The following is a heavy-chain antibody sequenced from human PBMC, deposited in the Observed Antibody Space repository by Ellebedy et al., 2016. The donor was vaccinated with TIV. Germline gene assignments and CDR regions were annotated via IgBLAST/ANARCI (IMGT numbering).Heavy chain of an antibody. CDR1: EFTFSNYW. CDR3: SRENPGYNEKYFHY. V-gene: IGHV3-7*03. J-gene: IGHJ4*02. D-gene: IGHD1-1*01. CDR2: INQDGSVK. Sequence: GESLKISCVASEFTFSNYWMSWVRQAPGKGLEWVANINQDGSVKYYLDSVKGRFTISRDNAKNSLDLQMNRPRAEDTAVYYCSRENPGYNEKYFHYWGQGTLVTVSS.